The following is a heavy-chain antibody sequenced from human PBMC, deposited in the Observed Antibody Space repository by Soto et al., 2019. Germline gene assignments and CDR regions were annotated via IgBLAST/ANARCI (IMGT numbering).Heavy chain of an antibody. D-gene: IGHD6-6*01. CDR2: IYSGGDT. CDR3: VVVRDS. V-gene: IGHV3-66*01. J-gene: IGHJ4*02. CDR1: GCNGTSNY. Sequence: GGSLRLSCAASGCNGTSNYMNWVRQAPGKGLEWVSVIYSGGDTYYTDSVKGRFIISRDTSKNTLYLQMNSLRAEDTAVYYCVVVRDSWGQGTLVTVSS.